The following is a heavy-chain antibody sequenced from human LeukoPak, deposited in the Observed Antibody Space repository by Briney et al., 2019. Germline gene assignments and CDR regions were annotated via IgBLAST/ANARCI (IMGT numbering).Heavy chain of an antibody. CDR2: IYYSGST. Sequence: SETLSLTCTLSGVSISSYYWSWIRQPPGKGLEWIGYIYYSGSTNHNPSLKSRVTISVDTSKNQFSLNLSSVTAADTAVYYCARAQLNLLVDFGMDVWGQGTTVTVSS. D-gene: IGHD1-1*01. CDR3: ARAQLNLLVDFGMDV. J-gene: IGHJ6*02. CDR1: GVSISSYY. V-gene: IGHV4-59*01.